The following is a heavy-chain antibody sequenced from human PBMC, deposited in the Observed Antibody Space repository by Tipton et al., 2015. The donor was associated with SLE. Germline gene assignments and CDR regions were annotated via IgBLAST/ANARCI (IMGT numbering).Heavy chain of an antibody. V-gene: IGHV4-38-2*02. CDR2: VIYGGYT. CDR3: AREYVEDGNSYYYMDV. Sequence: GLVKPSETLSLACTVSNYSISSLYYWGWIRQPPGKGLEWLGHVIYGGYTNYNPSLKSRVTISIDTSKNQFSLNLRSVTVADTAVYYCAREYVEDGNSYYYMDVWGKGSTVTVSS. CDR1: NYSISSLYY. J-gene: IGHJ6*03. D-gene: IGHD2-21*01.